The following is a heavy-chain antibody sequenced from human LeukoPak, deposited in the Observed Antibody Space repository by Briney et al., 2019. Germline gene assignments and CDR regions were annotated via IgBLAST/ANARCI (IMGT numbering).Heavy chain of an antibody. Sequence: PGGSLRLSCAASGFTFSSYSMNWVRQAPGKGLEWVSSISSSSSYIYYADSVKGRFTISRDNAKNSLYLQMNSPRAEDTAVYYCARGEDYGDYGTHFDYWGQGTLVTVSS. CDR2: ISSSSSYI. D-gene: IGHD4-17*01. CDR1: GFTFSSYS. J-gene: IGHJ4*02. V-gene: IGHV3-21*01. CDR3: ARGEDYGDYGTHFDY.